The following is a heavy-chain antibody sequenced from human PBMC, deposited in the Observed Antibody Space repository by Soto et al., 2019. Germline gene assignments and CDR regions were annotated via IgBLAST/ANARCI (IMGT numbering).Heavy chain of an antibody. V-gene: IGHV5-51*01. D-gene: IGHD5-12*01. J-gene: IGHJ3*02. CDR1: GYSFTSYW. CDR2: IYPGDSDT. Sequence: PGESLKISCKGSGYSFTSYWIGWVRQMPGKGLEWMGIIYPGDSDTRYSPSFQGQVTISADKSISTAYLQWSSLKASDTAMYYCARHWNSGYGYDAFDIWGQGTMVTVSS. CDR3: ARHWNSGYGYDAFDI.